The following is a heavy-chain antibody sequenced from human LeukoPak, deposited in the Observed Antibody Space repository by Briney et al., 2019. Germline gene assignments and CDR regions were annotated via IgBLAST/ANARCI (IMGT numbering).Heavy chain of an antibody. V-gene: IGHV3-30*03. CDR3: ARDVPLLSHDF. D-gene: IGHD2-21*01. Sequence: GGSLRLSCEASRFTFSSHGMHWVRQAPGKGLQWVALISYDGNNKFYADSVKGRFTISRDNGKNSLYLQMNRLRAEDTAIYFCARDVPLLSHDFWGRGTLVTVSS. CDR1: RFTFSSHG. J-gene: IGHJ4*02. CDR2: ISYDGNNK.